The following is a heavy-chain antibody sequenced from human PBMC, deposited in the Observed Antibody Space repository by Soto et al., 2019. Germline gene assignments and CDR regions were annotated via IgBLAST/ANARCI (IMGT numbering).Heavy chain of an antibody. Sequence: GGSLRLSCATSGFTFSSYSMHWFRQAPGKGLEWVAVISSDGGITIYADSVKGRFTISRDNSKSTLYLHMNSLRPEDTAVYYCAREVVTTQWYFDNWGQGXVVTVYS. D-gene: IGHD1-1*01. V-gene: IGHV3-30-3*01. CDR1: GFTFSSYS. CDR2: ISSDGGIT. J-gene: IGHJ4*02. CDR3: AREVVTTQWYFDN.